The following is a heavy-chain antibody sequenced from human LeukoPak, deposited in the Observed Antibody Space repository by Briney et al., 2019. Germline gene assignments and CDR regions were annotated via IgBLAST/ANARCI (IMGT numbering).Heavy chain of an antibody. J-gene: IGHJ4*02. CDR3: AKRSADYGDYSDY. Sequence: GGALRLSCAASGFTFSSYGIHWVRQAPGKGLEWVAVISHDGGNEYYADSVKGRFTISRDNSKSAVYLQMNSLRAEDTAVYYCAKRSADYGDYSDYWGQGTLVTVSS. D-gene: IGHD4-17*01. V-gene: IGHV3-30*18. CDR2: ISHDGGNE. CDR1: GFTFSSYG.